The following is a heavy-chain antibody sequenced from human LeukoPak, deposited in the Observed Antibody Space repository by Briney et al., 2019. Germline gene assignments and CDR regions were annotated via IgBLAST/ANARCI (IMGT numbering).Heavy chain of an antibody. CDR3: ARHSGSGSLSRPFDP. Sequence: PSETLSLTCSVSGASVTSGGFYWGWLRQSPGQGLEWIATIYYTGSTYYDPSLKSRVTISIDTSKNQFSLNVRSVSAADTAVYYCARHSGSGSLSRPFDPWGQGTLVTVTS. D-gene: IGHD3-10*01. CDR1: GASVTSGGFY. V-gene: IGHV4-39*01. CDR2: IYYTGST. J-gene: IGHJ5*02.